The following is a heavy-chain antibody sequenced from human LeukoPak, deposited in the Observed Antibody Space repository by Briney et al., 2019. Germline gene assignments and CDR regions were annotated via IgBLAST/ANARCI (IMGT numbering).Heavy chain of an antibody. J-gene: IGHJ4*02. Sequence: GGSLRLSCAASGFTFSSYGMHWVRRAPGKGLEWVAVISYDGSNKYYADSVKGRFTISRDNSKNTLYLQMNSLRAEDTAVYYCAKGHSSGWYYFDYWGQGTLVTVSS. CDR1: GFTFSSYG. D-gene: IGHD6-19*01. V-gene: IGHV3-30*18. CDR3: AKGHSSGWYYFDY. CDR2: ISYDGSNK.